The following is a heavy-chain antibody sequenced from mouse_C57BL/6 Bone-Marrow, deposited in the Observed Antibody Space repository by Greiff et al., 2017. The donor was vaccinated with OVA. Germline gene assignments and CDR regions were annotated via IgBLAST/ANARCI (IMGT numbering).Heavy chain of an antibody. Sequence: EVKVEESGGGLVKPGGSLKLSCAASGFTFSDYGMHWVRQAPEKGLEWVAYISSGSSTIYYADTVKGRFTISRDNAKNTLFLQMTSLRSEDTAMYYCATRSGLAYWGQGTLVTVSA. J-gene: IGHJ3*01. CDR1: GFTFSDYG. CDR2: ISSGSSTI. CDR3: ATRSGLAY. V-gene: IGHV5-17*01.